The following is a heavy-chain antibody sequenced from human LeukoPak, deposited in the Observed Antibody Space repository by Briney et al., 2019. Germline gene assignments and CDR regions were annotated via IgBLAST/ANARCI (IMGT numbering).Heavy chain of an antibody. CDR1: GGSFSGYY. CDR3: ARRRGKHMQDIAAAGTGSRGTFDY. D-gene: IGHD6-13*01. V-gene: IGHV4-34*01. Sequence: PSETLSLTCAVYGGSFSGYYWSWIRQPPGKGLEWIGEINHSGSTNYNPSLKSRVTISVDTSKNQFSLKLSSVTAADTAVYYCARRRGKHMQDIAAAGTGSRGTFDYWGQGTLVTVSS. J-gene: IGHJ4*02. CDR2: INHSGST.